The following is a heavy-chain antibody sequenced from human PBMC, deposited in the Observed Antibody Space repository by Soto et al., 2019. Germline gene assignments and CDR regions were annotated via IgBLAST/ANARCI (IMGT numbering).Heavy chain of an antibody. Sequence: DSVKDRFTISRDNAKNSLYLQMSSLRDEETAVYYCARDLSRNSYERSPYYNGGAFDIWGQGTMVTVSS. V-gene: IGHV3-48*02. J-gene: IGHJ3*02. CDR3: ARDLSRNSYERSPYYNGGAFDI. D-gene: IGHD3-22*01.